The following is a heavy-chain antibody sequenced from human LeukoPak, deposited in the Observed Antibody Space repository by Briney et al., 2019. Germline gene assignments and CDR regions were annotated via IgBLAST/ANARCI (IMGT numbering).Heavy chain of an antibody. J-gene: IGHJ4*02. D-gene: IGHD4-23*01. V-gene: IGHV4-34*01. CDR2: INHSGST. Sequence: PSETLSLTCAVYGGSFSGYSWSWIRQPPGKGLEWIGEINHSGSTNYNPSLKSRVTISVDTSKNQFSLKLSSVTAADTAVYYCARGAAVVTDFDYWGQGTLVTVSS. CDR1: GGSFSGYS. CDR3: ARGAAVVTDFDY.